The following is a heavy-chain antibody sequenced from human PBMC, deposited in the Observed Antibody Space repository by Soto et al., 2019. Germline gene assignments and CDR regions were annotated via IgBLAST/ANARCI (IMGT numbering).Heavy chain of an antibody. Sequence: GGSLRLSCAASGFSVSDSYLSWVRQAPGKGLEWVSIIYSGGETYYADSLKGRFTISRDSSNNMLYLQMNNLRAEDTAVYYCARDSISYGPGVNDYWGQGTLVTVSS. CDR2: IYSGGET. CDR1: GFSVSDSY. J-gene: IGHJ4*02. V-gene: IGHV3-53*01. CDR3: ARDSISYGPGVNDY. D-gene: IGHD4-17*01.